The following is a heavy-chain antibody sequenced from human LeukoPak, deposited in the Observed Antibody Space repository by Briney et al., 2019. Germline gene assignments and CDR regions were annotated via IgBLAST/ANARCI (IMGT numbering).Heavy chain of an antibody. CDR3: ARDLTFGGVIVIDNYFDY. V-gene: IGHV1-18*01. CDR2: ISAYNGNT. CDR1: GYTFTSYG. D-gene: IGHD3-16*02. Sequence: ASVKVSCKTSGYTFTSYGISWVRQAPGQGLEWMGWISAYNGNTNYAQKLQGRVTMTTDTSTSTAYMELRSLRSDDTAVYYCARDLTFGGVIVIDNYFDYWGQGTLVTVSS. J-gene: IGHJ4*02.